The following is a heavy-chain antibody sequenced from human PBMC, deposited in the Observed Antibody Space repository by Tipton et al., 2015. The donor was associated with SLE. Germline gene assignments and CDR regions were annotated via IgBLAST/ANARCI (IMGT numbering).Heavy chain of an antibody. Sequence: QSGAEVKKPGSSVKVSCKASGGTFSSYTISWVRQAPGQGLEWMGRIIPIFGTANYAQKFQGRVTITADESTSIVYMELSSLRSGDTAVYYCARHVSGALAGTWAYWSGPWGQGTRVTVSS. J-gene: IGHJ5*02. CDR1: GGTFSSYT. CDR3: ARHVSGALAGTWAYWSGP. D-gene: IGHD6-19*01. CDR2: IIPIFGTA. V-gene: IGHV1-69*15.